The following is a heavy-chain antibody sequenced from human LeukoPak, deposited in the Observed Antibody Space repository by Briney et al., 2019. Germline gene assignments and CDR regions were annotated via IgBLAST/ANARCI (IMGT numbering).Heavy chain of an antibody. CDR1: GFTFSSYS. Sequence: GGSLRLSCAASGFTFSSYSMNWVRQAPGKGLEWVSSISSSSSYIYYADSVKGRFTISRDNAKNSLYLQMNSLRAEDTAVYYCARDSSGYYLLPHDYWGQGTLVTVSS. CDR2: ISSSSSYI. D-gene: IGHD3-22*01. J-gene: IGHJ4*02. CDR3: ARDSSGYYLLPHDY. V-gene: IGHV3-21*01.